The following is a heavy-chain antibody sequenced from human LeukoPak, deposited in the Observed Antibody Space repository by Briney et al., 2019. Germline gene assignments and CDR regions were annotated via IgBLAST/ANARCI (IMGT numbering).Heavy chain of an antibody. CDR3: ARNRDGYNSFDY. CDR2: INHSGST. CDR1: GGSFSGYY. Sequence: SETLSLTCAVYGGSFSGYYWSWIRQPPGKGLEWIGEINHSGSTNYNPSLKSRVTISVDTSKNQFSLKVNSVTAADTAVYYCARNRDGYNSFDYWGQGTLVTVSS. V-gene: IGHV4-34*01. J-gene: IGHJ4*02. D-gene: IGHD5-24*01.